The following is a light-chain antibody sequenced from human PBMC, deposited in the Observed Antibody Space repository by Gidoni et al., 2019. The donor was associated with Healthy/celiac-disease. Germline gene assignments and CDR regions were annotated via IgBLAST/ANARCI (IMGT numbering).Light chain of an antibody. CDR1: QSVLYSSNNKNY. J-gene: IGKJ4*01. CDR3: QQDYSTLLT. V-gene: IGKV4-1*01. CDR2: WAS. Sequence: DIVMTQSPASLAVSLGERATINCKSSQSVLYSSNNKNYLAWYQQKPGQPPKLLIYWASTRESGVPDRFSGSGSGTDFTLTISSLQAEDVAVYYCQQDYSTLLTFGGGTKVEIK.